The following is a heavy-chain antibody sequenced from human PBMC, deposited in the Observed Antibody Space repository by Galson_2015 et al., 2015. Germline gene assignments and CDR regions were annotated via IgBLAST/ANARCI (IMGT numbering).Heavy chain of an antibody. CDR2: IYYSGST. CDR1: GGSISSYY. D-gene: IGHD3-22*01. J-gene: IGHJ3*02. V-gene: IGHV4-59*01. CDR3: AREAPPNYYDSSGYSHDAFEI. Sequence: ETLSLTCTVSGGSISSYYWSWIRQPPGKGLEWIGYIYYSGSTNYNPSLKSRVTISVDTSKNQFSLKLSSVTAADTAVYYCAREAPPNYYDSSGYSHDAFEIWGQGTMVTVSS.